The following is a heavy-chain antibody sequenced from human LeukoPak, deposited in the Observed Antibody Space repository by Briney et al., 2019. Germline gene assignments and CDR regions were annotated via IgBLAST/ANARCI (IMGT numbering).Heavy chain of an antibody. Sequence: PSETLSLTCTVPGGSISSYYWSWIRQPPGKGLEWVGYIYYSGSTNYNPSLKSRVTISVDTSKNQFSLKLSSVTAADTAVYYCARVTGYMTEDYFDYWGQGTLITVSS. V-gene: IGHV4-59*01. CDR2: IYYSGST. D-gene: IGHD6-13*01. J-gene: IGHJ4*02. CDR1: GGSISSYY. CDR3: ARVTGYMTEDYFDY.